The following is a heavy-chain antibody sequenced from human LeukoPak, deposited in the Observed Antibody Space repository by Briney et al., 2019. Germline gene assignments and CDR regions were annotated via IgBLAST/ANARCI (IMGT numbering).Heavy chain of an antibody. CDR3: ARRYYGSGSYSFDP. CDR2: MNPNSGNT. V-gene: IGHV1-8*03. Sequence: ASVKVSCKASGYTFTSYGISWVRQAPGQGLEWMGWMNPNSGNTGYAQKFQGRVTITRNTSISTAYMELSSLRSEDTAVYYCARRYYGSGSYSFDPWGQGTLVTVSS. J-gene: IGHJ5*02. CDR1: GYTFTSYG. D-gene: IGHD3-10*01.